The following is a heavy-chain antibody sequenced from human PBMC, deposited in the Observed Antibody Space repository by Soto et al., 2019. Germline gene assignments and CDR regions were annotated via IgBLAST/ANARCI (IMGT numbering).Heavy chain of an antibody. D-gene: IGHD3-3*01. CDR1: GFTFSSYE. J-gene: IGHJ6*02. Sequence: QTGGSLRLSCAASGFTFSSYEMNWVRQAPGKGLEWVSYISSSGSTIYYADSVKGRFTISRDNAKNSLYLQMNSLRAEDTAVYYCAREGARVRFLEWLPYYGMDVWGQGTTVTVS. V-gene: IGHV3-48*03. CDR3: AREGARVRFLEWLPYYGMDV. CDR2: ISSSGSTI.